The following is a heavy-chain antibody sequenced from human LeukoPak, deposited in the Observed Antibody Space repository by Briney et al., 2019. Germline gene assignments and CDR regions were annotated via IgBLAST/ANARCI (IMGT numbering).Heavy chain of an antibody. J-gene: IGHJ6*02. CDR3: AKEVVREGDDILTLCYYYGMDV. D-gene: IGHD3-9*01. V-gene: IGHV3-23*01. CDR2: ISGSGGST. Sequence: AGGSLRLSCAASGFTFSSYAMSWVRQAPGKGLEWVSAISGSGGSTYYADSVKGRFTISRDNSKNTLYLQMNSLRAEDTAVYYCAKEVVREGDDILTLCYYYGMDVWGQGTTVTVSS. CDR1: GFTFSSYA.